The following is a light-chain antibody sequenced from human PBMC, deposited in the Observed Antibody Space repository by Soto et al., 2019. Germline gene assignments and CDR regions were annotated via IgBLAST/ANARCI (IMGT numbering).Light chain of an antibody. J-gene: IGLJ2*01. CDR1: SSNIGSKY. V-gene: IGLV1-47*01. Sequence: QSVVTQPPSASGTPGQRVTISCSGSSSNIGSKYVYWYQQLPGTAPKLLIYRNNQRPSGVPDRFSGSKSGTSASLAISGLRSEDEADYYCATWDDSLSGHVVFGGGTKVTVL. CDR3: ATWDDSLSGHVV. CDR2: RNN.